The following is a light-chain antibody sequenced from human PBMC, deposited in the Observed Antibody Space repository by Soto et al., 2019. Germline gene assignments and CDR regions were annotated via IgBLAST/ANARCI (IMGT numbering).Light chain of an antibody. CDR2: GAS. Sequence: EIVMTQCPATLSVSPGDGATISCRTSQSVSSKLAWYQQIPGQAPRLLIYGASTRATGIPGRFSGSGSGTDFTLTISRLEPEDFAVYYCQQYGSSFTFGGGTKVDIK. CDR3: QQYGSSFT. V-gene: IGKV3-20*01. J-gene: IGKJ4*01. CDR1: QSVSSK.